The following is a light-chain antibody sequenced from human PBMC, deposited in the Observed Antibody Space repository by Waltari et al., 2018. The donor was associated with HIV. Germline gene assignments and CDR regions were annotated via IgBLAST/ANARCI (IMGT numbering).Light chain of an antibody. V-gene: IGLV1-44*01. CDR2: SNN. CDR3: ATWDDSLNGPV. Sequence: QSVLTQPPSASGTPGQRVTISCSGSRSNIGSNTVNWYQQLPGTAPKLLIYSNNLRPSGVPDRFSGSKSGTSASLAISGLQSEVEADYYCATWDDSLNGPVFGGGTQLTVL. J-gene: IGLJ2*01. CDR1: RSNIGSNT.